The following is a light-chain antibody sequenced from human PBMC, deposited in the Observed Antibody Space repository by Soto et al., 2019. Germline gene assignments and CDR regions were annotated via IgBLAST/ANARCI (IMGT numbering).Light chain of an antibody. CDR3: ASFRSGTILV. CDR2: DVT. J-gene: IGLJ1*01. V-gene: IGLV2-11*01. Sequence: QSVLTQPRSVSGSPGQSVTISCTGSSSDVGGYNYVSWYQQQPGKAPKLLIYDVTIRTSGVSARFSGSKAGNTASLTISGLLDDDEADYFCASFRSGTILVFGSGTKVTVL. CDR1: SSDVGGYNY.